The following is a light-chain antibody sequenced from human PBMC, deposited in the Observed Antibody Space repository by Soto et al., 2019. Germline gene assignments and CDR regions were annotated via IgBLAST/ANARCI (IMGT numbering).Light chain of an antibody. CDR3: QQYNSWTLIS. CDR2: AAS. V-gene: IGKV3-15*01. J-gene: IGKJ5*01. CDR1: QSISGN. Sequence: ELMMTQSPATLSVSPGERATLSCRASQSISGNIAWYQQKPGQAPRLLIYAASIRASVIPARFSGTGFGREFTLSISSLQSEDSAVYYCQQYNSWTLISFGQGTRLEIK.